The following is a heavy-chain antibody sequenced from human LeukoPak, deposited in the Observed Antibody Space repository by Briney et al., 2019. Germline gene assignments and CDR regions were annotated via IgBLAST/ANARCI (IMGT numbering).Heavy chain of an antibody. CDR1: GFTFSSYA. V-gene: IGHV3-23*01. CDR2: ISGSGGST. J-gene: IGHJ5*01. CDR3: AKKGIAAAGTGNWFDS. D-gene: IGHD6-13*01. Sequence: GGSPRLSCAASGFTFSSYAMSWVRQAPGKGLEWVSAISGSGGSTYYADSVKGRFTISRDNSKNTLYLQMNSLRAEDTAVYYCAKKGIAAAGTGNWFDSWGQGTLVTVSS.